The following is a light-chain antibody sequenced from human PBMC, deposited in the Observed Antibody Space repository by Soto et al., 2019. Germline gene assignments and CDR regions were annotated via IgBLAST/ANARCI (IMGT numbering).Light chain of an antibody. CDR1: QGISNY. J-gene: IGKJ4*01. CDR2: AAS. Sequence: DIQMTQSPSSLSASVGDRVTITYRASQGISNYLAWYQQKPGKVPKLLIYAASTLQSGVPSRFSGSGSGTDFTLTISSLQPEDVATYYCQKCGVAPFTFGGGTKVEI. V-gene: IGKV1-27*01. CDR3: QKCGVAPFT.